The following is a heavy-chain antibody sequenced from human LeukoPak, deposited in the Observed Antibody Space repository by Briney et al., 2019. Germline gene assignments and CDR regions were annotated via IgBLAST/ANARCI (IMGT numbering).Heavy chain of an antibody. D-gene: IGHD4-23*01. CDR3: ARHLNGGNVNCFDP. CDR2: ISYSGST. Sequence: SETLSITCTVSGGSISSYYWSWIRQPPGKGLEWIGYISYSGSTNYNSSLKSRVTISVDTSKNQFSLKLSSVTAADTAVYYCARHLNGGNVNCFDPWGQGTLVTVSS. CDR1: GGSISSYY. V-gene: IGHV4-59*08. J-gene: IGHJ5*02.